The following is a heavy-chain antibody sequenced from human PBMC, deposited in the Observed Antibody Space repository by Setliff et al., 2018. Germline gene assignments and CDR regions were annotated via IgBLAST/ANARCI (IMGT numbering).Heavy chain of an antibody. V-gene: IGHV4-30-4*08. CDR1: GGSISSGDYY. CDR3: ARESRYYYDNLGTLDY. CDR2: IYYGGST. Sequence: PSETLSLTCTVSGGSISSGDYYWSWIRQPPGKGLEWIGYIYYGGSTYYNPSLKSRVSISVDTSKNQFSLKLSSVTAADTAVYYCARESRYYYDNLGTLDYWGQGTLVTVSS. D-gene: IGHD3-22*01. J-gene: IGHJ4*02.